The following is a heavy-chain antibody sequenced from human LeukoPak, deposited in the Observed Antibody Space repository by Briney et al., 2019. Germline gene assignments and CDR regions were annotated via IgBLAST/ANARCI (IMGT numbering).Heavy chain of an antibody. CDR3: ARHLSVRPDY. V-gene: IGHV4-39*01. D-gene: IGHD6-6*01. J-gene: IGHJ4*02. Sequence: PSETLSLTCTVSGGSISSSSYYWGWIRQPPGKGLEWIGSIYYSGSTYYNPSLKSRVTISVDTSKNQFSLKLCSVTAADTAVYYCARHLSVRPDYWGQGTLVTVSS. CDR1: GGSISSSSYY. CDR2: IYYSGST.